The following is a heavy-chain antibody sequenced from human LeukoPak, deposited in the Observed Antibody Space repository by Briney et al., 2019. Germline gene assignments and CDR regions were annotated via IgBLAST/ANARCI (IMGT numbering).Heavy chain of an antibody. CDR1: GFTFSSYA. D-gene: IGHD4-11*01. V-gene: IGHV3-23*01. CDR2: ISGSGGST. J-gene: IGHJ6*02. Sequence: GGSLRLSCAASGFTFSSYAMSWVRQAPGKGLEWVSAISGSGGSTYYADSVKGRFTISRDNSKNTLYLQMNSLRAEDTAVYYCAKSLQGGAHVTYGGMDVWGQGTTVTVSS. CDR3: AKSLQGGAHVTYGGMDV.